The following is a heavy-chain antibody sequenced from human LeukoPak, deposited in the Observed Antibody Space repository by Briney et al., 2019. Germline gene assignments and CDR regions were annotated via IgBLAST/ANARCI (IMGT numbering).Heavy chain of an antibody. CDR1: GSTFSSYE. Sequence: GRSLRLSCAVSGSTFSSYEINWVRQAPGKGLEWVSYISSSDTTIYYADSVKGRFTISRDNAKNSLYLQMNSMRAEDTAVYYCAELGITMIGGVWGKGTTVTISS. J-gene: IGHJ6*04. CDR2: ISSSDTTI. V-gene: IGHV3-48*03. CDR3: AELGITMIGGV. D-gene: IGHD3-10*02.